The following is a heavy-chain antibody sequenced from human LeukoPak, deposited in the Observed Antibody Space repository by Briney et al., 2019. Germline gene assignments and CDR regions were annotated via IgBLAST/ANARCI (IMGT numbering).Heavy chain of an antibody. CDR1: GFTFSSYA. Sequence: GGSLRLSCAASGFTFSSYAMSWVRQAPGTGLEWVSAICGSGGSTYYEDSVKGRFTISRDNSKNTLYLQMNSLRAEDTAVYYCAKTKSTYYYDSSGYYPFDYWGQGTLVTVSS. CDR3: AKTKSTYYYDSSGYYPFDY. V-gene: IGHV3-23*01. D-gene: IGHD3-22*01. CDR2: ICGSGGST. J-gene: IGHJ4*02.